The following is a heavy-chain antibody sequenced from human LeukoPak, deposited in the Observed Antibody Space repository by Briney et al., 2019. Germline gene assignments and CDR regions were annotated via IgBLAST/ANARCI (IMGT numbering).Heavy chain of an antibody. V-gene: IGHV1-69*13. D-gene: IGHD2-15*01. Sequence: SVKVSCKASGGTLSSYAISWVRQAPRQGLEWMGGIIPIFGTANYAQKFQGRVTITADESTSTAYMELSSLRSEDTAVYYCARSGYCSGGSCYSNYYYGMDVWGKGTTVTVSS. J-gene: IGHJ6*04. CDR1: GGTLSSYA. CDR3: ARSGYCSGGSCYSNYYYGMDV. CDR2: IIPIFGTA.